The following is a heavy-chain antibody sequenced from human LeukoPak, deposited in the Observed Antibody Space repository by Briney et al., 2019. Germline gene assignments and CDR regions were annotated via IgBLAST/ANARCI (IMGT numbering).Heavy chain of an antibody. CDR2: ISGSGKRT. Sequence: GGSLRLSCAASGFTFDNYAMIWVRLAPGRGLEYVSVISGSGKRTYYADSVKGRFTISRDNSKNTLFLQMNSLRAEDTAVYYCAKNLYCGGGSCYPSALGMDVWGQGTTVTVSS. D-gene: IGHD2-15*01. CDR1: GFTFDNYA. V-gene: IGHV3-23*01. CDR3: AKNLYCGGGSCYPSALGMDV. J-gene: IGHJ6*02.